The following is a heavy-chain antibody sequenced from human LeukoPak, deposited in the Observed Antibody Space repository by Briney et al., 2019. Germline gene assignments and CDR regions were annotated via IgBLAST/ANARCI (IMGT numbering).Heavy chain of an antibody. CDR2: ISGSGGST. J-gene: IGHJ4*02. CDR1: GFTFSSYA. D-gene: IGHD3-22*01. V-gene: IGHV3-23*01. Sequence: PGGSLRLSCAASGFTFSSYAMSWVRQAPGKGLEWFSRISGSGGSTYYADSVKGRFTISRDNSKNTLYLQMNRLRAEDTAVYSCAKEYDRSGYYPDYWGQGTLVTVSS. CDR3: AKEYDRSGYYPDY.